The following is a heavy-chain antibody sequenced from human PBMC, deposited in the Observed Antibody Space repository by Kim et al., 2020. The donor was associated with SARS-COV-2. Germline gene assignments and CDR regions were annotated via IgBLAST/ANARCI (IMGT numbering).Heavy chain of an antibody. V-gene: IGHV3-23*01. CDR2: ISGSGGST. D-gene: IGHD3-22*01. Sequence: GGSLRLSCAASGFTFSSYAMSWVRQAPGKGLEWVSAISGSGGSTYYADSVKGRFTISRDNSKNTLYLQMNSLRAEDTAVYYCAKRDDSSGYYFLFGWYFDLWGRGTLVTVSS. J-gene: IGHJ2*01. CDR1: GFTFSSYA. CDR3: AKRDDSSGYYFLFGWYFDL.